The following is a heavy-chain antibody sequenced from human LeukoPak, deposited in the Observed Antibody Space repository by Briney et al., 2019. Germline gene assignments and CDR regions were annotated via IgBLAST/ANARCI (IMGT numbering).Heavy chain of an antibody. CDR1: GGSISSSSYY. CDR3: ARVSIAATGGTFDI. CDR2: IYYSGST. D-gene: IGHD6-13*01. Sequence: SETLSLTCTVPGGSISSSSYYWGWIRQPPGKGLEWIGSIYYSGSTYYNPSLKSRVTISVDTSKNQFSLKLSSVTAADTAVYYCARVSIAATGGTFDIWGQGTMVTVSS. J-gene: IGHJ3*02. V-gene: IGHV4-39*07.